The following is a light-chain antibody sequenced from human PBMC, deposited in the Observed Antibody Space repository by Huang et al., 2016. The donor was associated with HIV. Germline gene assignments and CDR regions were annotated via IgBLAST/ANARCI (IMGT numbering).Light chain of an antibody. J-gene: IGKJ5*01. V-gene: IGKV3-20*01. CDR2: GAS. CDR3: QQYGSLPIT. Sequence: EIVLTQSPGTLSLSPGGSGTLSCRASQSVSGSYLAWYQQKPGPSPRLLICGASSRATGIPDRFSGSGSGTDFTLTISRLEPEDFAVYYCQQYGSLPITFGQGTRLEIK. CDR1: QSVSGSY.